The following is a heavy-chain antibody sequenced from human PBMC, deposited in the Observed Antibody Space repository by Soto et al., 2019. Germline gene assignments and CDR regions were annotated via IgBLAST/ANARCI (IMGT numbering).Heavy chain of an antibody. CDR1: GFTFSSYA. J-gene: IGHJ4*02. CDR3: AKDQGGYSYGWAYYFDY. CDR2: ISGSGGST. Sequence: GGSLRLSCAASGFTFSSYAMSWVRQAPGKGLEWVSAISGSGGSTYYADSVKGRFTISRDNSKNTLYLQMNSLRAEDTAVYYCAKDQGGYSYGWAYYFDYWGQGTLVTVSS. V-gene: IGHV3-23*01. D-gene: IGHD5-18*01.